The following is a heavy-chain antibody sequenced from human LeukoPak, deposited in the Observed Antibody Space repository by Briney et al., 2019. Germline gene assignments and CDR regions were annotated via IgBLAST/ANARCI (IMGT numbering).Heavy chain of an antibody. V-gene: IGHV3-23*01. CDR3: AKVPIGLIVVALGAFDI. CDR1: GFTFSSYA. J-gene: IGHJ3*02. Sequence: PGGSLRLSCAASGFTFSSYAMSWVRQAPGKGLEWVSAISGSGGSTYYADSVKGRFTISRDNSKNTLYLQMNSLRAEDTAVYYCAKVPIGLIVVALGAFDIWGQGTMVTVSS. D-gene: IGHD3-22*01. CDR2: ISGSGGST.